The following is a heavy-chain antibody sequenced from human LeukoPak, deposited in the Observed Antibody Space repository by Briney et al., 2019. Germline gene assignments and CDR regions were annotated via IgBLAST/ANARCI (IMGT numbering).Heavy chain of an antibody. Sequence: GGSLRLSCAVSGFTFSSYDMHWVRQAPGRGLEWVSAIGIAGDTYYPDSVKGRFTISRENAKNSMYLQMNSLKDGDTAVYYCIRGGIQVSGIDAFDIWGQGTMVTVSS. V-gene: IGHV3-13*01. CDR1: GFTFSSYD. J-gene: IGHJ3*02. CDR2: IGIAGDT. CDR3: IRGGIQVSGIDAFDI. D-gene: IGHD5/OR15-5a*01.